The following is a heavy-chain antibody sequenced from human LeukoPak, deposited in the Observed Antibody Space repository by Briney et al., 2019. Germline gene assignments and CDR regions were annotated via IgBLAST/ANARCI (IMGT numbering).Heavy chain of an antibody. D-gene: IGHD3-10*01. CDR1: GYTXTSYG. V-gene: IGHV1-18*01. J-gene: IGHJ6*02. CDR3: ARVGYYYGSGSYYNEYYYYGMDV. CDR2: ISAYNGNT. Sequence: ASVKVSCKASGYTXTSYGISWVRQAPGQGLEWMGWISAYNGNTNYAQKLQGRVTMTTDTSTSTAYMELRSLRSDDTAVYYCARVGYYYGSGSYYNEYYYYGMDVWGQGTTVTVSS.